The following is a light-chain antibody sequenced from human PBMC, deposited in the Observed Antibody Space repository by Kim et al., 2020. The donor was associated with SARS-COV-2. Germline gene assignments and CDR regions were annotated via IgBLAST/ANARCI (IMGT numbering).Light chain of an antibody. CDR3: QQFDGLPYT. J-gene: IGKJ2*01. CDR1: QDISNY. V-gene: IGKV1-33*01. Sequence: DIQMTQSPSSLSASVGDRVTINCQASQDISNYLNWYQQKPGKAPELLIYDASNLETGVPSRFSGSGSGTDFTFTITSLQPEDIATYYCQQFDGLPYTFGQGTKLEI. CDR2: DAS.